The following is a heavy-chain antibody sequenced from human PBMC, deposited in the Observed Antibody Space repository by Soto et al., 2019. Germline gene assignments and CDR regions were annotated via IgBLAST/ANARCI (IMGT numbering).Heavy chain of an antibody. D-gene: IGHD4-4*01. CDR3: ARNGWGMSTVGM. J-gene: IGHJ4*02. CDR1: GFTVSNNY. CDR2: IYSCGTT. Sequence: EVQLVEAGGGLVQPGGSLRLSCAASGFTVSNNYMIWFRPPPGKGLEWVSLIYSCGTTYYADSVKGRFTISRDNSKNTLYLQMNSLMDEDTAVCYCARNGWGMSTVGMWGPGTLVTVSS. V-gene: IGHV3-53*01.